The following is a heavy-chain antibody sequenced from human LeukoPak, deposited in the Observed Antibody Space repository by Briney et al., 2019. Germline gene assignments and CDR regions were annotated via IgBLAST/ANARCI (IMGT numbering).Heavy chain of an antibody. D-gene: IGHD3-22*01. CDR2: ISGSGGST. V-gene: IGHV3-23*01. J-gene: IGHJ4*02. CDR3: AKVAPHYYDSSAPFDY. CDR1: GFTFSSYA. Sequence: GASLRLSCAASGFTFSSYAMSRVRQAPGKGLEWVSAISGSGGSTYYADSVKGRFTISRDNSKNTLYLQMNSLRAEDTAVYYCAKVAPHYYDSSAPFDYWGQGTLVTVSS.